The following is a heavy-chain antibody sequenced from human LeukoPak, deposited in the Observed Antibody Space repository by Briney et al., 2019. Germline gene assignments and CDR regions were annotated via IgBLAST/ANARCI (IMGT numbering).Heavy chain of an antibody. V-gene: IGHV3-21*01. CDR1: GFTFSSYS. CDR2: ISSSSSYI. CDR3: ARVGSSGSYNEDY. J-gene: IGHJ4*02. D-gene: IGHD1-26*01. Sequence: GGSLRLSCAVSGFTFSSYSMNWVRRAPGKGLEWVSSISSSSSYIYYADSLKGRFTISRDNAKNSLYLQMNTLRAEDTAVYYCARVGSSGSYNEDYWGQGTLVTVSS.